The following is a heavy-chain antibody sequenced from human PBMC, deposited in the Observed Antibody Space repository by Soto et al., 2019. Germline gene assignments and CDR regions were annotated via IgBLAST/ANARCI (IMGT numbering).Heavy chain of an antibody. CDR2: IFHSGST. D-gene: IGHD1-26*01. V-gene: IGHV4-4*02. CDR1: GGSIRSNNW. J-gene: IGHJ4*02. CDR3: ARVYSGSYSDY. Sequence: QVQLQESGPGLVKPSGTLSLTCAVSGGSIRSNNWWSWVRQPPGKGLEWIGEIFHSGSTHYNPSLKTRVTISVAKSKNQFSLQLSSVTAAATAVYYCARVYSGSYSDYWGQGTLVTVSS.